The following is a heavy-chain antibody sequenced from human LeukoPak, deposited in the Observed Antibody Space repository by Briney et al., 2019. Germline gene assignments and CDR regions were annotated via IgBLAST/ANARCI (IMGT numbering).Heavy chain of an antibody. CDR2: IYYSGST. V-gene: IGHV4-59*01. Sequence: SETLSLTCTVSGGSTSSYYWSWIRQPPGKGLEWIGYIYYSGSTNYNPSLKSRVTISVDTSKNQFSLKLSSVTAADTAVYYCARNQLGYCSSTSCPEGYYFDYWGQGTLVTVSS. D-gene: IGHD2-2*01. J-gene: IGHJ4*02. CDR3: ARNQLGYCSSTSCPEGYYFDY. CDR1: GGSTSSYY.